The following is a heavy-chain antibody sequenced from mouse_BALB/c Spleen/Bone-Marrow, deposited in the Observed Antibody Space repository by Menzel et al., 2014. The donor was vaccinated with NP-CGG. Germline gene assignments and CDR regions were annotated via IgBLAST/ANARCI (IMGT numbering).Heavy chain of an antibody. Sequence: EVQGVESGGGLVQPGGSLKLSRAASGFTFSSYTVSWVRQTPEKRLEWVAYISNGGGSTYYPDTVKGRFTISRDNAKNTLYLQMSSLKSEDTAMYYCARQLGLRWAMDYWGQGTSVTVSS. J-gene: IGHJ4*01. D-gene: IGHD3-1*01. CDR1: GFTFSSYT. V-gene: IGHV5-12-2*01. CDR2: ISNGGGST. CDR3: ARQLGLRWAMDY.